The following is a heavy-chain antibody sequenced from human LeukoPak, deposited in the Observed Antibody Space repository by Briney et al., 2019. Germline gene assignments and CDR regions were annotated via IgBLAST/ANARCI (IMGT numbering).Heavy chain of an antibody. J-gene: IGHJ6*03. CDR3: AKGLEAAYYYYMDV. CDR1: GFTFDDYA. Sequence: PGGSLRLSCAASGFTFDDYAMHWVRQAPGKGLEWVSGISWNSGSIGYADSVKGRFTISRDNAKNSLYLQMNSLRAEDMALYYCAKGLEAAYYYYMDVWGKGTTVTVSS. V-gene: IGHV3-9*03. CDR2: ISWNSGSI. D-gene: IGHD6-13*01.